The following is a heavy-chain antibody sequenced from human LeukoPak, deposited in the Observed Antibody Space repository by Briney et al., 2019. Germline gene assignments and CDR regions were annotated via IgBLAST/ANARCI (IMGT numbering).Heavy chain of an antibody. V-gene: IGHV3-21*01. J-gene: IGHJ4*02. D-gene: IGHD1-26*01. CDR1: GFTFSSYS. CDR3: ARDNVGAFDY. Sequence: GGSLRLSCAASGFTFSSYSMNWVRQAPGKGLEWVSSISSSSSYIYYADSVKGRFTISRDNSKNSLYLQMNSLRAEDTAVYYCARDNVGAFDYWGQGTLVTVSS. CDR2: ISSSSSYI.